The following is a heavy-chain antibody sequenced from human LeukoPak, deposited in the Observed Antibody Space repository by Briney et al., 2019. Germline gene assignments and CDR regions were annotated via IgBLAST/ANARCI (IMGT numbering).Heavy chain of an antibody. Sequence: PSETLSLPCTVSGGSISNYYWSWIRQSPGKELEWIGYMYNRGRTIYNPSLKSRVTISTDTSKNQFSLRLTSVTAADTAVYYCARAEKAVTGTLDSWGRGTLITVSS. V-gene: IGHV4-59*01. J-gene: IGHJ4*02. CDR2: MYNRGRT. CDR1: GGSISNYY. D-gene: IGHD6-19*01. CDR3: ARAEKAVTGTLDS.